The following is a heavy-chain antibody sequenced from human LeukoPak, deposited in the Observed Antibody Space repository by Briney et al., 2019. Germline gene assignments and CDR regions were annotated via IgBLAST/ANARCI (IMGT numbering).Heavy chain of an antibody. CDR2: ISSSSRTI. CDR1: GFTFSSYN. CDR3: ARGGAARPDF. V-gene: IGHV3-48*01. Sequence: GGSLRLSCAASGFTFSSYNMNWVRQAPGKGLEWVSYISSSSRTIYYADSVKGRFTISRDNAKNSLYLQMNSLRVEDTAVYYCARGGAARPDFWGQGTLVTVSS. D-gene: IGHD6-6*01. J-gene: IGHJ4*02.